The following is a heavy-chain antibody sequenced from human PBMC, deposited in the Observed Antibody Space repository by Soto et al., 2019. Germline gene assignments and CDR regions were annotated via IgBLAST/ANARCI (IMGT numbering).Heavy chain of an antibody. CDR2: MNPDSGNT. CDR1: GYTFTSYD. J-gene: IGHJ4*02. Sequence: QVQLVQSGAEVKKPGASVKVSCKASGYTFTSYDINWVRQATGQGLEWMGWMNPDSGNTGYAQKFQGRVTMTRTTSLSTSYMALRSLRSEDTAVYYGARATTGDGDRQWGQGTLVNVSS. V-gene: IGHV1-8*01. D-gene: IGHD4-17*01. CDR3: ARATTGDGDRQ.